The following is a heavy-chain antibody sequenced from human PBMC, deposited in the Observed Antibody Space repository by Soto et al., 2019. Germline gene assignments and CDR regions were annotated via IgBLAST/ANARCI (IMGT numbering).Heavy chain of an antibody. J-gene: IGHJ4*02. CDR3: ASLSNFQFDY. CDR1: GYSFTDYW. D-gene: IGHD4-4*01. V-gene: IGHV5-51*01. CDR2: IYPDDSDT. Sequence: PGESLKISCTVSGYSFTDYWIGWVRQMPGKGLEWMGIIYPDDSDTRYSPSFQGQVTISADESISTAYLEWSSLRASDTAIYYCASLSNFQFDYWGQGTPVTVSS.